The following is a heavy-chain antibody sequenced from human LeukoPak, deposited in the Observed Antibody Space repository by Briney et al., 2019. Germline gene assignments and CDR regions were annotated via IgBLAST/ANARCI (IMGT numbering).Heavy chain of an antibody. CDR1: GGSISSSSYY. Sequence: SETLSLTCTVSGGSISSSSYYWSWIRQPAGKGLEWIGRIYTSGSTNYNPSLESRVTISVDTSKNQFSLKLSSVTAADTAVYYCARDSPSGAPLGWGQGTLVTVSS. J-gene: IGHJ4*02. D-gene: IGHD4-17*01. CDR3: ARDSPSGAPLG. V-gene: IGHV4-61*02. CDR2: IYTSGST.